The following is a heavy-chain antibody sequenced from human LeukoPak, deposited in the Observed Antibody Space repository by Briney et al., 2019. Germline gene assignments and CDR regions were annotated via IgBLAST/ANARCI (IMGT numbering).Heavy chain of an antibody. D-gene: IGHD3-10*01. Sequence: PSETLSLTCAVYGGSFSGYYWSWIRQPPGKGLEWIGEINHSGSTNYNASLKSRVTISVDTSKNQFSLKLSSVTAADTAVYYCARGSTLIRGFDYWGQGTLVTVSS. CDR2: INHSGST. CDR3: ARGSTLIRGFDY. CDR1: GGSFSGYY. J-gene: IGHJ4*02. V-gene: IGHV4-34*01.